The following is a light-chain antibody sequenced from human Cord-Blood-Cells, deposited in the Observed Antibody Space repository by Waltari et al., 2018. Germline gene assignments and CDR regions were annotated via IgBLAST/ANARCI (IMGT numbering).Light chain of an antibody. V-gene: IGKV1-5*01. Sequence: DIQMTQSPSTLSASVGDRVPITCRASQSISSWLAWYQQKPGKAPKLLIYDASSLESGVPSRFSGSGSGTEFTLTISSLQPDDFATYYCQQYNSYWTFDQGTKVEIK. CDR1: QSISSW. CDR3: QQYNSYWT. J-gene: IGKJ1*01. CDR2: DAS.